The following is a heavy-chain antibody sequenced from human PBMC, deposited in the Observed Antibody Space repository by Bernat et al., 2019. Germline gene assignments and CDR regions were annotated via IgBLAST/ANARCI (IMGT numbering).Heavy chain of an antibody. Sequence: QVQLVQSGAEVKKPGASVKVSCKASGYTFTGYYMHWVRQAPGQGLEWMGRINPNSGGTNYAQKFQGRVTMTRATSISTAYMELSRLRSDDTAVYYCARGGRIAARPGYGNWFDPWGQGTLVTVSS. V-gene: IGHV1-2*06. D-gene: IGHD6-6*01. J-gene: IGHJ5*02. CDR3: ARGGRIAARPGYGNWFDP. CDR2: INPNSGGT. CDR1: GYTFTGYY.